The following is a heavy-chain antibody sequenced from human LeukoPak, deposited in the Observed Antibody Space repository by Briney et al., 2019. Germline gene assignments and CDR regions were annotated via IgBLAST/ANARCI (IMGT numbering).Heavy chain of an antibody. V-gene: IGHV4-39*07. CDR2: INHSGST. Sequence: SETLSLTCTLSGGSVTSGSYYWSWIRQPPGKGLEWIGEINHSGSTNYNPSLKSRVTISVDTSKNQFSLKLSSVTAADTAVYYCARVVFDSSADAFDIWGQGTMVTVSS. D-gene: IGHD3-22*01. J-gene: IGHJ3*02. CDR3: ARVVFDSSADAFDI. CDR1: GGSVTSGSYY.